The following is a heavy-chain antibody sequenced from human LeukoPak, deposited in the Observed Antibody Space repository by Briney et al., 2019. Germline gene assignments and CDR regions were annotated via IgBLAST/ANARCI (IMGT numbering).Heavy chain of an antibody. CDR2: INPNSGGT. D-gene: IGHD5-18*01. CDR1: GNTFTGYY. CDR3: ARGGGYSYGYFFDY. Sequence: ASVKVSCKASGNTFTGYYMHWVRQAPGQGLEWMGWINPNSGGTNYAQKFQGKVTMTRDTSISTAYMELRSLRSDDTAVYYCARGGGYSYGYFFDYWGQGTLVTVSS. V-gene: IGHV1-2*02. J-gene: IGHJ4*02.